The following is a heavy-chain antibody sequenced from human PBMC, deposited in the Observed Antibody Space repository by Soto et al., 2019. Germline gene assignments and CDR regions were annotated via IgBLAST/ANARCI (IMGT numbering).Heavy chain of an antibody. Sequence: PGGSLRLSCAVSGFTSSDHYMEWVRHAPGKGLEWVGRSKSKPNNYITEYAASVKGRFTISRDESENSLYLQMNSLNTEDTAVYYCTRAGFGHGLDVWGQGTTVTVSS. J-gene: IGHJ6*02. D-gene: IGHD3-16*01. CDR3: TRAGFGHGLDV. CDR1: GFTSSDHY. CDR2: SKSKPNNYIT. V-gene: IGHV3-72*01.